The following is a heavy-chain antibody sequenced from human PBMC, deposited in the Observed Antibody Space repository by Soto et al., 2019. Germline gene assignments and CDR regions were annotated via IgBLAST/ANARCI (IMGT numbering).Heavy chain of an antibody. J-gene: IGHJ5*02. V-gene: IGHV1-18*01. D-gene: IGHD6-13*01. CDR1: GYTFTSYG. Sequence: QVQLVQSGAEVKKPGASVKVSCKASGYTFTSYGISGVRQAPGQGLEWMGWISAYNGNTNYAQKLQGSVTMTTDTSTSTAYMQLTSLRSDDTAVYYCAGATGNRIAAENWFDPWGQGTLVTVSS. CDR3: AGATGNRIAAENWFDP. CDR2: ISAYNGNT.